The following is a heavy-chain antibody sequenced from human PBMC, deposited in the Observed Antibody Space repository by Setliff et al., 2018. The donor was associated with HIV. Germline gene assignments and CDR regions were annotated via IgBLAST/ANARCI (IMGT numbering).Heavy chain of an antibody. V-gene: IGHV4-4*08. CDR2: VYTSEIS. J-gene: IGHJ6*03. D-gene: IGHD3-10*01. CDR1: GGSMSSYC. Sequence: PSETLSLTCTLSGGSMSSYCWTWIRQPPGKGLEWIGYVYTSEISNYNSSLRSRVVISLDTSKNQFSLKLGSVTAADTAVYYCARAISTPSYYYHMDVWGTGTPVTVSS. CDR3: ARAISTPSYYYHMDV.